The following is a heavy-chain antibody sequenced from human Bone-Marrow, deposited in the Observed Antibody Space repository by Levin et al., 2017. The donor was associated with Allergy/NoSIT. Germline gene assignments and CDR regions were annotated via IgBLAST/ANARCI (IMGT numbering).Heavy chain of an antibody. CDR1: GYNFANSW. D-gene: IGHD3-16*01. Sequence: ASVKVSCEGSGYNFANSWIAWVRQMPGKGLELMGIINPADSETRYSPSFQGQVTISVDKSISTASLQWSSLKASDNAMYYCAKQGCGSVSCRTIEDWGQGTLVTVSS. J-gene: IGHJ4*02. CDR3: AKQGCGSVSCRTIED. CDR2: INPADSET. V-gene: IGHV5-51*01.